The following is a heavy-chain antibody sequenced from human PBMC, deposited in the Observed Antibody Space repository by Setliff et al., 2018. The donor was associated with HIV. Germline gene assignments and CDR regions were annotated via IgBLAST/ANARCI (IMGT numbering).Heavy chain of an antibody. CDR3: TRPTYIYDNSDSDN. D-gene: IGHD3-22*01. J-gene: IGHJ4*02. CDR2: IRSKVNNYAT. Sequence: GGSLRLSCAASGFTFSDSALHWVRQASGKGLEWVGRIRSKVNNYATEYAASVKGRFTIARDDSKNTAYLQMNSLKTEDTAIYYCTRPTYIYDNSDSDNWGQGALVTVSS. CDR1: GFTFSDSA. V-gene: IGHV3-73*01.